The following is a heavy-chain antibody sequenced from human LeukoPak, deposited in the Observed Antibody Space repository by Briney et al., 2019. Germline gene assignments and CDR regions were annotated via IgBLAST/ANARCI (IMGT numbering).Heavy chain of an antibody. CDR2: ISSSSSYI. D-gene: IGHD1-26*01. J-gene: IGHJ4*02. Sequence: GGSLRLSCAASGFTFSSYSMNWVRQAPGKGLEWVSSISSSSSYIYYADSVKGRFTISRDNAKNSLYLQMNSLRAEDTAVYYCARSLFRSSSGSYFPVDYWGQGTLVTVSS. V-gene: IGHV3-21*01. CDR3: ARSLFRSSSGSYFPVDY. CDR1: GFTFSSYS.